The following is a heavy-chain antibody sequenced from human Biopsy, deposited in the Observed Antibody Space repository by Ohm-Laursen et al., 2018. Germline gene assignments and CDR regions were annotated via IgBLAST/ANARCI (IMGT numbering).Heavy chain of an antibody. CDR2: ISSGSSPI. J-gene: IGHJ4*02. D-gene: IGHD1/OR15-1a*01. CDR3: ARGRTGG. V-gene: IGHV3-48*01. Sequence: SLRLSCSATGFTLSDGMTWVRQAPGKGLEWVSFISSGSSPIYYADSVKGRFTISRDDAKNSLYLQMNSLRAEDTAVYYCARGRTGGWGQGTLVTVSS. CDR1: GFTLSDG.